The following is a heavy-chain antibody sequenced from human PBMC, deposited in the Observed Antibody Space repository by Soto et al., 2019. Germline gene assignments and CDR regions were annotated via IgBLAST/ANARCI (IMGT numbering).Heavy chain of an antibody. CDR1: GLSITDSEMG. CDR3: ARRHLAVAVSPWFDP. V-gene: IGHV2-26*01. D-gene: IGHD6-19*01. J-gene: IGHJ5*02. CDR2: IDPSGET. Sequence: QVTLKESGPVLVKPTETLTLRCTVSGLSITDSEMGVSWIRQPPGQPLEWLAHIDPSGETSYRTFLKGRLAISKATSKSQIVLTMTNMDPADTATYYCARRHLAVAVSPWFDPWGQGIPVTVSS.